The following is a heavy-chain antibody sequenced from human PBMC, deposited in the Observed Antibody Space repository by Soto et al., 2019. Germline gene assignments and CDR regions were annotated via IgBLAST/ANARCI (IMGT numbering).Heavy chain of an antibody. Sequence: QITLKESGPTLVKPTQTLTLTCTFSGLSLSTTGVGVGWIRQPPGKALEWLALIYWDDDKRYSPSLKSRLTITTDTSKNQVVLTMTNMDPVDTATYYCVQSRCGGDCLQSYSSHSYYGLDVWGQGTKVTVSS. CDR3: VQSRCGGDCLQSYSSHSYYGLDV. J-gene: IGHJ6*02. D-gene: IGHD2-21*02. CDR2: IYWDDDK. CDR1: GLSLSTTGVG. V-gene: IGHV2-5*02.